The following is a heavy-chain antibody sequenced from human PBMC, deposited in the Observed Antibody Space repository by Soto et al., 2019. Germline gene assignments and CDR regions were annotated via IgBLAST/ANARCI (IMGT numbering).Heavy chain of an antibody. CDR3: DRANGWYGDRFDP. D-gene: IGHD6-19*01. V-gene: IGHV4-30-4*01. CDR2: MYRTGSS. Sequence: QVQLQESGPGLVKPSQTLSLTCTVSGGSISSGDYYWSWIRQPPGQGLECIGYMYRTGSSYYNPSLKSRVSISVDRSKNQFSLKLSSVTATDTAVYYCDRANGWYGDRFDPWGQGALVTVSS. J-gene: IGHJ5*02. CDR1: GGSISSGDYY.